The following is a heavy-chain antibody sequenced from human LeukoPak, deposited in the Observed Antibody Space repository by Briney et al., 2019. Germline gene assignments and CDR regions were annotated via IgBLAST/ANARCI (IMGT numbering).Heavy chain of an antibody. Sequence: GGSLRLSCAASGFTFSSYSMNWVRQAPGKGLEWVSSISSSSSYIYYADSVKGRFTISRDNAKNSLYLQMNSLRAEDTAVYYCARDSLIGTYFDYWGQGTLVTVSS. J-gene: IGHJ4*02. V-gene: IGHV3-21*01. CDR1: GFTFSSYS. D-gene: IGHD3-16*01. CDR3: ARDSLIGTYFDY. CDR2: ISSSSSYI.